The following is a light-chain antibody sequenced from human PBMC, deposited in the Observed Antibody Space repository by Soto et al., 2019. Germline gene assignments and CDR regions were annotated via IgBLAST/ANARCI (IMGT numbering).Light chain of an antibody. CDR2: EVT. V-gene: IGLV2-14*01. CDR3: SSYTSTNTPVV. Sequence: QSALTQPASVSGSPGQSITISCTGTISDIGGFNYVSWYQHHPDKAPKLMIYEVTNRPSGVSNRFSGSKSGNTASLTISGLRTEDEADYYCSSYTSTNTPVVFDGGTKLTVL. J-gene: IGLJ2*01. CDR1: ISDIGGFNY.